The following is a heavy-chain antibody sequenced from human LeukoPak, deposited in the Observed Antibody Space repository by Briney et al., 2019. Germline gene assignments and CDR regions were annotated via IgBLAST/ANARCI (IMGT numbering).Heavy chain of an antibody. D-gene: IGHD2-2*02. V-gene: IGHV3-30*18. Sequence: GRSLRLSCAASGFTFSDYAMHWVRQAPGKGLEWVAVISYDGSNKYYADSVKGRFTISRDNSKNTLYLQMNSLRTDDTAVYHCAKAGCSSISCYTNCWGQGTLVTVSP. CDR2: ISYDGSNK. CDR1: GFTFSDYA. CDR3: AKAGCSSISCYTNC. J-gene: IGHJ4*02.